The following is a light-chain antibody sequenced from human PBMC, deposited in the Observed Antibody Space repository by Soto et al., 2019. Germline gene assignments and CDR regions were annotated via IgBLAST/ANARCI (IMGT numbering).Light chain of an antibody. Sequence: EIVMTQSPATLSVSPGERATLSCRASQSVSNNLAWYQQKPGQAPRLLIYGASTRATGIPARFSGSGSGTEFTLTISSLHSEDFAVYYCQHYNNWPPWTFGQGTKGEIK. CDR2: GAS. J-gene: IGKJ1*01. V-gene: IGKV3-15*01. CDR3: QHYNNWPPWT. CDR1: QSVSNN.